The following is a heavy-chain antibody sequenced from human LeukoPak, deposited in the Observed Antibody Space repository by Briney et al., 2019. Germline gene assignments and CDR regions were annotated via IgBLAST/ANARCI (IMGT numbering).Heavy chain of an antibody. CDR3: AKCSSTSCYGTRFDP. CDR2: IGGSSGST. J-gene: IGHJ5*02. V-gene: IGHV3-23*01. Sequence: GGSLRLSCAASGFTFSSYGMNWVRQAPGKGLEWVSYIGGSSGSTYYADSVKGRFTISRDNSKNTLYLQMNSLRAEDTAVYYCAKCSSTSCYGTRFDPWGQGTLVTVSS. CDR1: GFTFSSYG. D-gene: IGHD2-2*01.